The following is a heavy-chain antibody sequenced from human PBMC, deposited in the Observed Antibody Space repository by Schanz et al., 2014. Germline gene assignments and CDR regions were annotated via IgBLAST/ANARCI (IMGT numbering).Heavy chain of an antibody. CDR3: AKGRFGELSAFDI. CDR1: GFTFSTHA. CDR2: ISASGGTT. D-gene: IGHD3-10*01. V-gene: IGHV3-23*04. J-gene: IGHJ3*02. Sequence: VQLVESGGGVVQPGRSLRLSCAASGFTFSTHAMHWVRQAPGKGLEWVSAISASGGTTYYADSVKGRFTISRDNSKNTLYLQMNSLRAEDTAVYYCAKGRFGELSAFDIWGQGTMVTVSS.